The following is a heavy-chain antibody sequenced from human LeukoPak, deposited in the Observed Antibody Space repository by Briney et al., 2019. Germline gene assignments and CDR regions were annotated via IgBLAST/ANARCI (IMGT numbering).Heavy chain of an antibody. CDR3: ARDLSPPFYYYYYMDV. CDR1: GFTVSSNS. CDR2: IYSDNT. Sequence: GGSLRLSCTVSGFTVSSNSMSWVRQAPGKGLEWVSFIYSDNTHYSDSVKGRFTISRDNSKNTLYLQMNSLRADDTAVYYCARDLSPPFYYYYYMDVWGKGTTVTVSS. J-gene: IGHJ6*03. D-gene: IGHD2/OR15-2a*01. V-gene: IGHV3-53*01.